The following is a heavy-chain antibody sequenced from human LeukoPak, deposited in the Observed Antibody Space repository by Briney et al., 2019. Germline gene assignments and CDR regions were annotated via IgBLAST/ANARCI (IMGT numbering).Heavy chain of an antibody. CDR3: AKDRVPDGRWSIDY. V-gene: IGHV3-23*01. CDR2: IYGSGGGV. D-gene: IGHD2-15*01. J-gene: IGHJ4*02. CDR1: AFTFSTYT. Sequence: GGSLRLSCAASAFTFSTYTMTWIRQAPGKGLEWVSGIYGSGGGVFYADSVKGRFTISRDNSGNKVFLQMNSLRPEDTAVYYCAKDRVPDGRWSIDYWGQGALVTVSS.